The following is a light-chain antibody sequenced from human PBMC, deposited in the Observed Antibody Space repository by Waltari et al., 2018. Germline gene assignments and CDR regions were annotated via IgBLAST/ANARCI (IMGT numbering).Light chain of an antibody. CDR3: QHYVRLPAT. CDR2: GAS. Sequence: EIVLTQSPGTLSLSPGERATPSCRASPSVSRTLAWYQQKPGQSPKLLIYGASIRATGIPDRFTGSGSGTDFSLTISSLEPEDFAIYFCQHYVRLPATFGQGTKVEIK. J-gene: IGKJ1*01. V-gene: IGKV3-20*01. CDR1: PSVSRT.